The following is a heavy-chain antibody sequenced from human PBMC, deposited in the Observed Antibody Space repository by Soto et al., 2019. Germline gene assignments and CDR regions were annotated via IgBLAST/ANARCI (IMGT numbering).Heavy chain of an antibody. V-gene: IGHV3-30*18. CDR2: ISYDGSNK. D-gene: IGHD6-19*01. CDR3: AKPHEIQWLVGYFQH. CDR1: GFTFSSYG. Sequence: ESGGGVVQPGRSLRLSCAASGFTFSSYGMHWVRQAPGKGLEWVAVISYDGSNKYYADSVKGRFTISRDNSKNTLYLQMNSLRAEDTAVYYCAKPHEIQWLVGYFQHWGQGTLVTVSS. J-gene: IGHJ1*01.